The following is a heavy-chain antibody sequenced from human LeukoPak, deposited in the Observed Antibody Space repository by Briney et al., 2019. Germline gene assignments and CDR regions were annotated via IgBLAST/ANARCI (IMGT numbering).Heavy chain of an antibody. J-gene: IGHJ4*02. D-gene: IGHD3-10*01. V-gene: IGHV3-9*01. Sequence: GRSLRLSCAVSGITFYDYAMHWVRQAPGKGLEWVSGITWNSGTIAHADSVKGRFTISRDNAKNSLYLQVNSLRSEDTALYYCAAGAGIIRYWGQGTLVTVSS. CDR2: ITWNSGTI. CDR3: AAGAGIIRY. CDR1: GITFYDYA.